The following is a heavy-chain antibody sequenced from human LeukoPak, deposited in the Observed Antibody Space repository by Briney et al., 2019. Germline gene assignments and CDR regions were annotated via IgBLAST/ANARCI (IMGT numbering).Heavy chain of an antibody. V-gene: IGHV1-2*02. D-gene: IGHD6-6*01. CDR3: ARVMYSSSPTTHYYYGMDV. Sequence: GASVKVSCKASGYTFTGYYMHWVRQAPGQGLEWMGWINPNSGGTNCAQKFQGRVTMTRDTSISTAYMELSRLRSDDTAVYYCARVMYSSSPTTHYYYGMDVWGQGTTVTVSS. CDR2: INPNSGGT. J-gene: IGHJ6*02. CDR1: GYTFTGYY.